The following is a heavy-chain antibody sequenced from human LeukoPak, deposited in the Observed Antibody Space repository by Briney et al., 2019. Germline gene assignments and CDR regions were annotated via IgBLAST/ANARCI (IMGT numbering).Heavy chain of an antibody. J-gene: IGHJ4*02. D-gene: IGHD3-22*01. CDR1: GGTFSSYA. CDR2: IIPIFGTA. CDR3: ATATYYYDSSGYYLGDY. V-gene: IGHV1-69*01. Sequence: ASVKVSCKASGGTFSSYAISWVRQAPGQGLEWMGGIIPIFGTANYAQKFQGRVTITADESTSTAYMELSSLRSEDTAVYYCATATYYYDSSGYYLGDYWGQGTLVTVSS.